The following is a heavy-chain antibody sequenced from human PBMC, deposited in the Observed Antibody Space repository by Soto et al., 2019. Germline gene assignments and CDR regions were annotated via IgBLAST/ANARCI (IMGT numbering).Heavy chain of an antibody. CDR1: GYTFTSYY. CDR2: INPSGGST. Sequence: SVKVSCKASGYTFTSYYMHWVRQAPVQGLEWMGIINPSGGSTSYAQKFQGRVTMTRDTSTSTVYMELSSLRSEDTAVYYCARLGGYSYGSDAFDIWGQGTMVTVSS. J-gene: IGHJ3*02. CDR3: ARLGGYSYGSDAFDI. D-gene: IGHD5-18*01. V-gene: IGHV1-46*01.